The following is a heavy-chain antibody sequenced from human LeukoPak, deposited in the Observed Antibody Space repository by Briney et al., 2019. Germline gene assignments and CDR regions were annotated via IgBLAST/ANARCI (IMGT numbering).Heavy chain of an antibody. J-gene: IGHJ4*02. Sequence: SEPLTLTCAVYGGSFSGYYWSWIRQPPGKGLEWIGEINHRGSTNYNPSLKSRVTISVDTSKNQFSLKLSSVIAADTAVYYCARGLVAPPCYWGQGTLVTVPS. V-gene: IGHV4-34*01. D-gene: IGHD2-15*01. CDR2: INHRGST. CDR1: GGSFSGYY. CDR3: ARGLVAPPCY.